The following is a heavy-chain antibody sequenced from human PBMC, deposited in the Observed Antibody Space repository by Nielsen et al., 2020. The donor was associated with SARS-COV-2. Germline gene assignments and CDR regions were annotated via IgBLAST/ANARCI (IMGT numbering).Heavy chain of an antibody. D-gene: IGHD3-22*01. CDR3: ARGVTSYYYDSSGYYSS. Sequence: SVKVSCKASGGTFSSYAISWVRQAPGQGLEWMGGIIPIFGTANYAQKFQGRVTITRDTSASTAYMELSSLRSEDTAVYYCARGVTSYYYDSSGYYSSWGQGTLVTVSS. CDR2: IIPIFGTA. CDR1: GGTFSSYA. V-gene: IGHV1-69*05. J-gene: IGHJ4*02.